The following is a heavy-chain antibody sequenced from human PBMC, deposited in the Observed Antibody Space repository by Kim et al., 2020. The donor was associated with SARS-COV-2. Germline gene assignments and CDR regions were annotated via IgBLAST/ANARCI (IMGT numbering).Heavy chain of an antibody. CDR3: ARAPMHYYSWGSHPKHFDY. CDR1: GYFIDSGYY. Sequence: SVTLSLTCSVSGYFIDSGYYWAWIRQPPGTGLEWIGSVSHSGSSYYNPSLESRVSISVDTSKNQFSLKVQSLTAADTATYYCARAPMHYYSWGSHPKHFDYWGQGTLVTVSS. J-gene: IGHJ4*02. V-gene: IGHV4-38-2*02. D-gene: IGHD3-10*01. CDR2: VSHSGSS.